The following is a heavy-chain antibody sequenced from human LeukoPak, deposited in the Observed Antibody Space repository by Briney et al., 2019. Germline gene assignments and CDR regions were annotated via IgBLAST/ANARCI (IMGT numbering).Heavy chain of an antibody. D-gene: IGHD4-11*01. V-gene: IGHV3-48*04. Sequence: GGSLRLSCAASGFTFSSYSMNWVRQAPGKGLEWVSYISSSSSTIYYADSVKGRFTISRDNAKNSLYLQMNSLRAEDTAVYYCARVGTTVTVYYYYYMDVWGKGTTVTVSS. J-gene: IGHJ6*03. CDR2: ISSSSSTI. CDR3: ARVGTTVTVYYYYYMDV. CDR1: GFTFSSYS.